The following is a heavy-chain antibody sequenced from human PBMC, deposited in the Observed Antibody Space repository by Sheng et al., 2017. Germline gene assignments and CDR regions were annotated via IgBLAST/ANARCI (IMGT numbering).Heavy chain of an antibody. CDR1: GYSISSGYY. CDR2: IYHSGST. D-gene: IGHD3-10*01. Sequence: QVQLQESGPGLVKPSETLSLTCTVSGYSISSGYYWGWIRQPPGKGLEWIGSIYHSGSTYYNPSLKSRVTISVDTSKNQFSLKLSSVTAADTAVYYCARNSITMVRGAHNWFDPWGQGTLVTVSS. CDR3: ARNSITMVRGAHNWFDP. J-gene: IGHJ5*02. V-gene: IGHV4-38-2*02.